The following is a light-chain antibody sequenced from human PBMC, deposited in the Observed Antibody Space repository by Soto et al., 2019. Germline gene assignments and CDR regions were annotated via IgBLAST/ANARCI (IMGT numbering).Light chain of an antibody. J-gene: IGKJ1*01. CDR1: QSVSSN. Sequence: EIVMTQSPATLSVSPGERATLSCRASQSVSSNLAWYQQKPGQAPSLLIYVASTRATGIPARFSGSGSGTEFTLTISSLQPEDFATYYCQQYNAYPWTFGQGTKVDVK. CDR3: QQYNAYPWT. V-gene: IGKV3-15*01. CDR2: VAS.